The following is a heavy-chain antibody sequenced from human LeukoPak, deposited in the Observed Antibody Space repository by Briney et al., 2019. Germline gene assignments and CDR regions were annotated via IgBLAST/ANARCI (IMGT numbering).Heavy chain of an antibody. V-gene: IGHV1-2*02. CDR3: ARGYALYSGRYIDFDY. CDR2: INPNNGGT. Sequence: ASVEVSCKASGYTFTGHYMHWVRQAPGQGLEWMGWINPNNGGTNYAQKFQGRVTMTRDTSISTAYMELSRLRSDDTAVYYCARGYALYSGRYIDFDYWGQGTLVTVSS. CDR1: GYTFTGHY. J-gene: IGHJ4*02. D-gene: IGHD1-26*01.